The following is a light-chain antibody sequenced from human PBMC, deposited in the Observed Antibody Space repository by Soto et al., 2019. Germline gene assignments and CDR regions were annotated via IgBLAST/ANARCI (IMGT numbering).Light chain of an antibody. CDR3: QQRGD. V-gene: IGKV3-11*01. CDR1: QSIRNF. CDR2: DAS. J-gene: IGKJ4*01. Sequence: EIVLTQSPATLSLSPGERATLSCRASQSIRNFLAWYQQQPGQAPRLLIYDASNRATGVPARFSGSGSGTDFTLTISSLEPEDFAVYYCQQRGDFGGGTKVEIK.